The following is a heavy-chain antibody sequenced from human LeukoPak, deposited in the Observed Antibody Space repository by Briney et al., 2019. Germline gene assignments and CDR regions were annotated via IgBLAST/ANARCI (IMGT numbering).Heavy chain of an antibody. D-gene: IGHD6-13*01. Sequence: GASVKDSCKASGYTFTGYYTHWVRQAPGQGLEWMGRINPNSGGTNYAQKFQGRVTMTRDTSISTAYMELSRLRSDDTAVYYCASGIAAAGMGYYYMDVWGKGTTVTVSS. V-gene: IGHV1-2*06. CDR1: GYTFTGYY. CDR2: INPNSGGT. CDR3: ASGIAAAGMGYYYMDV. J-gene: IGHJ6*03.